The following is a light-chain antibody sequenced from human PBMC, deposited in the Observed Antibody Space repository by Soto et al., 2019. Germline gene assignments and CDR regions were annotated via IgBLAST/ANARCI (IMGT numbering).Light chain of an antibody. CDR2: EVT. CDR1: SGDVGTYDY. Sequence: QSVLTQPPSASGSPGQSVTLSCTETSGDVGTYDYVSWYQQHPGKAPKLMIYEVTKRSSGVPGRFSGSKSGNTASLTVSGLQAEDEAVYYCSSYAGRHNYVFGTGTKVTVL. V-gene: IGLV2-8*01. CDR3: SSYAGRHNYV. J-gene: IGLJ1*01.